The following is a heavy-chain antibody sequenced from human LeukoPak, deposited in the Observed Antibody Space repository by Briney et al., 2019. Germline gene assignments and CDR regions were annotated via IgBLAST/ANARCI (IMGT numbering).Heavy chain of an antibody. Sequence: GPTPVKPMQTLTLTCTFTGVPLSNRGVGVGWIRQPPGKALEWLAVLYWDDDKRYSPCLKSRRTITKDTSKSQVVLTMNNMDPVDTGTYFCAHNGDYDDYARGFDPWGQGTLVTVSS. CDR1: GVPLSNRGVG. CDR3: AHNGDYDDYARGFDP. D-gene: IGHD4-17*01. V-gene: IGHV2-5*02. CDR2: LYWDDDK. J-gene: IGHJ5*02.